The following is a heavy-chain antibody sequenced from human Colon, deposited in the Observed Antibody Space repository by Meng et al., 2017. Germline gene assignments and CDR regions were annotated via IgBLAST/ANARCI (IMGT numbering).Heavy chain of an antibody. CDR3: ARAYDILTGYNWFDP. V-gene: IGHV3-21*01. D-gene: IGHD3-9*01. CDR1: GFTISTYN. J-gene: IGHJ5*02. Sequence: LKISCAASGFTISTYNMNWVRQAPGKGLEWVSSISNSDSLTYYADSVKGRFTISRDNAKNSLYLQMNSLRAEDTAVYYCARAYDILTGYNWFDPWGQGTLVTVSS. CDR2: ISNSDSLT.